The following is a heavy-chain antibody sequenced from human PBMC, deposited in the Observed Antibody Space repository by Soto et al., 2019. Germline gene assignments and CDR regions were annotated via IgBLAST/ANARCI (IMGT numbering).Heavy chain of an antibody. D-gene: IGHD4-17*01. J-gene: IGHJ3*02. Sequence: QVQLQQWGAGLLNPSETLSLTCAVYGGSFSGYYWSWIRQPPGKGLEWIGEINQRGSTNYNPSLKSRVTISVDTSGPRFSRRLRSVTAADTAVYYCARGGDYGDYVVHDAFDIWGQGTMVTVSS. V-gene: IGHV4-34*01. CDR1: GGSFSGYY. CDR3: ARGGDYGDYVVHDAFDI. CDR2: INQRGST.